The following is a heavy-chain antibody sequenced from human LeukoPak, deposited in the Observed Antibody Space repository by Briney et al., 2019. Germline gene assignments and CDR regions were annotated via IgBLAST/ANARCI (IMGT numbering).Heavy chain of an antibody. Sequence: GGSLRLSCAASGFTFSTYSMNWVRQAPGKGLEWVSDISGNGGGTNYADSVKGRFTISRDNSKNTLYLQMNSLRAEDTAVYYCARDLRLRSSLDYWGQGTLVTVSS. CDR3: ARDLRLRSSLDY. CDR2: ISGNGGGT. J-gene: IGHJ4*02. V-gene: IGHV3-23*01. CDR1: GFTFSTYS. D-gene: IGHD2-2*01.